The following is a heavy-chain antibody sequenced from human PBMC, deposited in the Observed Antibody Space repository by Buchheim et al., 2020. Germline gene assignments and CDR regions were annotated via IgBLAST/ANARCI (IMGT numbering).Heavy chain of an antibody. CDR3: ARSPGCNNGVCYSGRLLFDY. J-gene: IGHJ4*02. D-gene: IGHD2-8*01. CDR1: GGSVSSGNYY. Sequence: QVQLQESGPGLVKPSETLSLTCTVSGGSVSSGNYYWSWIRQPPGKGLEWIGYLYYSGSTNYNPSLKSRATISVDTSKNQSSLKLSSVTAADTAVYYCARSPGCNNGVCYSGRLLFDYWGQGTL. V-gene: IGHV4-61*01. CDR2: LYYSGST.